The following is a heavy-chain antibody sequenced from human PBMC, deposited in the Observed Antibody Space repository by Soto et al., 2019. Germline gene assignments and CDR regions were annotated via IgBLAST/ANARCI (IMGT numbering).Heavy chain of an antibody. Sequence: SETLSLTCTVSGGSISSGGYYWSGIRQHPGKGLEWIGYSYYSGSTYYNPSLKSRVTISVDTSKNQFSLKLSSVTAADTAVYYCARDLRPGVGAAYYYYGMDVWGQGTTVTVSS. CDR3: ARDLRPGVGAAYYYYGMDV. CDR1: GGSISSGGYY. V-gene: IGHV4-31*03. D-gene: IGHD1-26*01. CDR2: SYYSGST. J-gene: IGHJ6*02.